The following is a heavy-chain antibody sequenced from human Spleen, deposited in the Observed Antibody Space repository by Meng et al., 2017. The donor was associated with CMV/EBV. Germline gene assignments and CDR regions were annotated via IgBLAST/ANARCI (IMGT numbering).Heavy chain of an antibody. Sequence: GESLKISCAASGFTFSGYWMSWVRQAPGKGLEWVANNYADSVKGRFTISRDNAKNSLYLQMNSLRAEDTAFYYCARDGCSSTSCYDYWGQGTLVTVSS. J-gene: IGHJ4*02. CDR3: ARDGCSSTSCYDY. V-gene: IGHV3-7*03. CDR1: GFTFSGYW. D-gene: IGHD2-2*01.